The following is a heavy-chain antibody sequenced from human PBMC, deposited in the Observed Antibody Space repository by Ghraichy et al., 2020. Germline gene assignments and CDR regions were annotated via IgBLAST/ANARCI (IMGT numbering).Heavy chain of an antibody. CDR1: GGSISSGGYS. CDR2: IYHTGST. CDR3: ARGALTIFGVVSYYMDV. Sequence: SETLSLTCAVSGGSISSGGYSWSWIRQPPGKGLEWIGYIYHTGSTSYNPSLKSRVTISVDRSKNQFSLKLSSVTAADTAVYYCARGALTIFGVVSYYMDVWGKGITVTVAS. D-gene: IGHD3-3*01. J-gene: IGHJ6*03. V-gene: IGHV4-30-2*01.